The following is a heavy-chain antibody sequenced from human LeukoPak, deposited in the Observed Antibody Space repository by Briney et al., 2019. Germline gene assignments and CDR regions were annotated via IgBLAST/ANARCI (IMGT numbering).Heavy chain of an antibody. CDR3: AKSRARREGSSGSIDY. D-gene: IGHD3-22*01. CDR1: GFTFSSYA. Sequence: GGSLRLSCAASGFTFSSYAMGWVRQAPGKGLEWVSGISGSGGSTYYADSVKGRFTISRDNYKNTLFLQVNNLRAEDTALYYCAKSRARREGSSGSIDYWGQGTLVTVSS. V-gene: IGHV3-23*01. CDR2: ISGSGGST. J-gene: IGHJ4*02.